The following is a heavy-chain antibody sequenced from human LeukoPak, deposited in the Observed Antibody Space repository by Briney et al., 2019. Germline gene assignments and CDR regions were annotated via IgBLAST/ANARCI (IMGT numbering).Heavy chain of an antibody. CDR3: ARDHLDSSGYYLEW. V-gene: IGHV4-4*02. CDR1: GGSISSSNW. D-gene: IGHD3-22*01. Sequence: SGTLSLTCAVSGGSISSSNWWSWVRPPPGKGLEWVGEIYHSGSTNYSPSLKSRVTISVDKSKNQFSLKLSSVTAADTAVYYCARDHLDSSGYYLEWWGQGTLVTVSS. CDR2: IYHSGST. J-gene: IGHJ4*02.